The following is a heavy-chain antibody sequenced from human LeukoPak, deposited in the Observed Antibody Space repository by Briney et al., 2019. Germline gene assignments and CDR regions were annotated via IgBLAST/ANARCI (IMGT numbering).Heavy chain of an antibody. CDR1: GGSFSGYY. CDR3: ARDGSPYCSGGSCYGGRNWFDP. D-gene: IGHD2-15*01. CDR2: IYYSGST. Sequence: PSETLSLTCAVYGGSFSGYYWGWIRQPPGKGLEWIGSIYYSGSTYYNPSLKSRVTISVDTSKNQFSLKLSSVTAADTAVYYCARDGSPYCSGGSCYGGRNWFDPWGQGTLVTVSS. J-gene: IGHJ5*02. V-gene: IGHV4-34*01.